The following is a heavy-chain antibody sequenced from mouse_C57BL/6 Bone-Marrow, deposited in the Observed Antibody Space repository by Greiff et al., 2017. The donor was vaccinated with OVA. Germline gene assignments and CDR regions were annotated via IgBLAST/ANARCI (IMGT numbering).Heavy chain of an antibody. CDR3: ARGDFPWYFDV. CDR1: GYTFTSYW. J-gene: IGHJ1*03. Sequence: VQLQQPGAELVRPGSSVKLSCKASGYTFTSYWMDWVKQRPGQGLEWIGNLYPSDSETHYNQKFKDKATLTVDKSSSTAYMQLSSLTSEDSAVYYCARGDFPWYFDVWGTGTTVTVSS. V-gene: IGHV1-61*01. D-gene: IGHD3-3*01. CDR2: LYPSDSET.